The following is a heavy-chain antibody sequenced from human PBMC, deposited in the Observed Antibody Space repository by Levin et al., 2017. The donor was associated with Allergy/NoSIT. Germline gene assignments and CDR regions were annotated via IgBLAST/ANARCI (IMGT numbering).Heavy chain of an antibody. Sequence: LGESLKISCAASGFTVSRNSMSWVRQAPGKGLEWVSIINSGGNTHYADSVKGRFTISRDNSKNTLYLQMNSLRAEDTAVFYCARSEYISSADPYYYGMDVWGQGTTVTVSS. CDR1: GFTVSRNS. V-gene: IGHV3-53*01. CDR2: INSGGNT. J-gene: IGHJ6*02. D-gene: IGHD6-6*01. CDR3: ARSEYISSADPYYYGMDV.